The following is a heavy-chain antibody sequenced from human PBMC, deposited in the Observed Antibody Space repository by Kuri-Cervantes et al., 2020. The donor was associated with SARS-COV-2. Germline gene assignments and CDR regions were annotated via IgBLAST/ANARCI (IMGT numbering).Heavy chain of an antibody. Sequence: GESLKISCAASGFTFSNAWMSWVRQAPGKGLEWVGRIKSKTDGGTTDYAAPVKGRFTISRDDSKNTLYLQMNSLKTEDTAVYYCARSSSGSYSAFEFWGQGTLVTVSS. D-gene: IGHD1-26*01. CDR1: GFTFSNAW. CDR2: IKSKTDGGTT. V-gene: IGHV3-15*01. CDR3: ARSSSGSYSAFEF. J-gene: IGHJ4*02.